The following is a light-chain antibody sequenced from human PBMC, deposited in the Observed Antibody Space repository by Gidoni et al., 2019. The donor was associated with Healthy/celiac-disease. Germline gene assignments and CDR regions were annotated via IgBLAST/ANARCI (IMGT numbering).Light chain of an antibody. V-gene: IGKV1-5*01. CDR1: QSISSG. J-gene: IGKJ3*01. CDR2: DAS. Sequence: DIQMTQSPSTLSASVGDRVTITCRASQSISSGLAWYQQKPGKAPKLLIYDASSLESGVPSRFSGSGSGTEFTLTISSLQPDDFATYYCQQYNSYCLFACXPXTKVDIK. CDR3: QQYNSYCLFA.